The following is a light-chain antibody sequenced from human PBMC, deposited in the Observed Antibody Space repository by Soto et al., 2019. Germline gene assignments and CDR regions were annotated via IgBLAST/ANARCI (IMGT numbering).Light chain of an antibody. V-gene: IGKV3-11*01. CDR3: QQRSNWPWT. Sequence: EIVLTQSPATLSLSPGERATLSCRASQSVSHFLAWYPQKPGQAPRLLISDASNRATGIPGRFSGSGSGTGGSHTSSSLEPEDFAVYYCQQRSNWPWTFGQGTKVEIK. CDR2: DAS. CDR1: QSVSHF. J-gene: IGKJ1*01.